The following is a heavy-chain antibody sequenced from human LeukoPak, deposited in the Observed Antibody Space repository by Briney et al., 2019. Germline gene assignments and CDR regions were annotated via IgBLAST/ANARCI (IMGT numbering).Heavy chain of an antibody. CDR1: GYTFSSYS. V-gene: IGHV3-21*01. J-gene: IGHJ4*02. Sequence: GGSLRLSCLASGYTFSSYSINWVRQAPAKGLEWVSSISVRSNYIYYADSVRGRFRISRDDARDSLYLQMNSLRAEDTAVYYCVRLRRNSDTSGFYYYYDFWGQGTLVTVSS. CDR3: VRLRRNSDTSGFYYYYDF. CDR2: ISVRSNYI. D-gene: IGHD3-22*01.